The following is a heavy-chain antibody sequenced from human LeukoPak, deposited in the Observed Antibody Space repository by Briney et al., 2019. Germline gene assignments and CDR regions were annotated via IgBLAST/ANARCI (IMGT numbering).Heavy chain of an antibody. Sequence: GGSLRLSCAASGFTFSSYGMHWVRQAPGKGLEWVAVISYDGSNKYYADSVKGRFTISRDNSKYTLYLQMNSLRAEDTAVYYCAKALLWFGEEDAFDIWGQGTMVTVSS. CDR1: GFTFSSYG. CDR2: ISYDGSNK. J-gene: IGHJ3*02. D-gene: IGHD3-10*01. CDR3: AKALLWFGEEDAFDI. V-gene: IGHV3-30*18.